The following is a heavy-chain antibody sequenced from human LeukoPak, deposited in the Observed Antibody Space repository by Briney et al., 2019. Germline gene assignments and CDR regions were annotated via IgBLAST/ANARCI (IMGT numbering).Heavy chain of an antibody. CDR2: ISTSSATI. V-gene: IGHV3-48*01. Sequence: GGSLRLSCAASGFTFNSYSMNWVRQAPGRGLEWVSYISTSSATIYYADSVKGRFTISRDNSKNTLYLQTNSLTAEDTAVYYCAGRAELGRGSDYWGQGTLVTVSS. CDR3: AGRAELGRGSDY. D-gene: IGHD7-27*01. CDR1: GFTFNSYS. J-gene: IGHJ4*02.